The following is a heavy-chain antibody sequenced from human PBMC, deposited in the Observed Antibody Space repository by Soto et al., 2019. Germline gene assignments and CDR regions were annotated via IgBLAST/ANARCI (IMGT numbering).Heavy chain of an antibody. CDR2: ISYDGSNK. J-gene: IGHJ5*02. CDR1: GFTFSSYA. Sequence: PGGSLRLSCAASGFTFSSYAMHWVRQAPGKGLEWVAVISYDGSNKYYADSVKGRFTISRDNSKNTLYLQMNSLRAEDTAVYYCARDRTYYYGSGFDPWGQGTLVTVSS. CDR3: ARDRTYYYGSGFDP. D-gene: IGHD3-10*01. V-gene: IGHV3-30-3*01.